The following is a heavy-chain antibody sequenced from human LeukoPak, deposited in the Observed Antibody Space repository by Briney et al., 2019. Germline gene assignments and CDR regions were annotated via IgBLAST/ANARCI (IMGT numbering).Heavy chain of an antibody. CDR3: ARARIPYIVRGMFSY. CDR2: ISYDGSNK. J-gene: IGHJ4*02. CDR1: GFTFSSYA. Sequence: GVSLRLSCAASGFTFSSYAMHWVRQAPGKGLEWVAVISYDGSNKYYADSVKGRFTISRDNSKNTLYLQMNSLRAEDTAVYYCARARIPYIVRGMFSYWGQGTLVTVSS. V-gene: IGHV3-30*04. D-gene: IGHD3-10*01.